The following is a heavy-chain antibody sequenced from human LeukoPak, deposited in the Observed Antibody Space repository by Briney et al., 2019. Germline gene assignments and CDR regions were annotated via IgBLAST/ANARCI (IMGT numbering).Heavy chain of an antibody. CDR3: ASSTGRTTNFDY. D-gene: IGHD1-7*01. CDR1: GGSISSYY. V-gene: IGHV3-48*04. Sequence: ETLSLTCTVSGGSISSYYWSWVRQAPGKGLEWVSYISFSSTTIYYADSVKGRFTISRDNAKNSLYLQMNSLRAEDTAVYYCASSTGRTTNFDYWGRGTLVTVSS. CDR2: ISFSSTTI. J-gene: IGHJ4*02.